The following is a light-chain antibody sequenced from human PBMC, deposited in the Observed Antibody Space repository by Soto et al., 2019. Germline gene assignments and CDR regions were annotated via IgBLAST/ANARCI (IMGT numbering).Light chain of an antibody. J-gene: IGKJ5*01. CDR1: QSVSSN. CDR3: QQYGSSPRT. V-gene: IGKV3-20*01. CDR2: GAS. Sequence: IVLTQSPATLSVTPGERATLSCRASQSVSSNLAWYQQKPGQAPRLLIYGASSRATGIPDRFSGSGSGTDFTLTISRLEPEDFAVYYCQQYGSSPRTFAQRARLAI.